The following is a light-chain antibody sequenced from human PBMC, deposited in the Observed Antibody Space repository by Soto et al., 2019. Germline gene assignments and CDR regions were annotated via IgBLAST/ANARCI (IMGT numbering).Light chain of an antibody. CDR3: QQYSSYPLT. Sequence: DIQMTQSPSTPSASVGDRVTITCRASQNIGSWLAWYQQKPGKAPKLLIYKASSLESGVPSRFSGSGSGTELTLTISSLQPDDFATYYCQQYSSYPLTFGGGTKVEIK. J-gene: IGKJ4*01. CDR2: KAS. CDR1: QNIGSW. V-gene: IGKV1-5*03.